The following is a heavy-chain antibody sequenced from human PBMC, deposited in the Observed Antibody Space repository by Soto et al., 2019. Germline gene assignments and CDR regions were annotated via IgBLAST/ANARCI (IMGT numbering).Heavy chain of an antibody. D-gene: IGHD3-3*01. CDR1: GGSLSNYY. CDR3: ATSKIYFFRSGGSPRVPLGF. Sequence: QVQLQQWGAGLLKPSETLSLTCAVSGGSLSNYYWSWIRQPPGKGLEWIGEIYHSGSTNYNPSLKSRVTIAVGTSKNQFYLKLSAVTAADTAVYYCATSKIYFFRSGGSPRVPLGFWGQGTLVTVSS. V-gene: IGHV4-34*02. CDR2: IYHSGST. J-gene: IGHJ4*02.